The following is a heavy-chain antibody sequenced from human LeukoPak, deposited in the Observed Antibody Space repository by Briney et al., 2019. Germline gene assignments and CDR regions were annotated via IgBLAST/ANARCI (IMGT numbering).Heavy chain of an antibody. J-gene: IGHJ5*02. CDR3: ARAPILNWFDP. CDR2: IYTSGST. CDR1: GGSISSGSYY. V-gene: IGHV4-61*02. Sequence: KPSETLSLTCTVSGGSISSGSYYWSWIRQPAGTGLEWIGRIYTSGSTNYNPSLKSRVTISVDTSKNQFSLKLSSVTAADTAVYYCARAPILNWFDPWGQGTLVTVSS.